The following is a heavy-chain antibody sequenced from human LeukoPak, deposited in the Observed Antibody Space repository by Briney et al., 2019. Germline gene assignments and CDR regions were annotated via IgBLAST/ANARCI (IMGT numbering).Heavy chain of an antibody. CDR1: GFTFSDYY. CDR3: AKHYGDAYNWFDP. CDR2: ISSSGSTI. Sequence: GGSLRLSCAASGFTFSDYYMSWIRQAPGKGLEWVSYISSSGSTIYYADSVKGRFTISRDNAKNSLYLQMNNLRAEDTAVYYCAKHYGDAYNWFDPWGQGTLVTVSS. V-gene: IGHV3-11*01. J-gene: IGHJ5*02. D-gene: IGHD4-17*01.